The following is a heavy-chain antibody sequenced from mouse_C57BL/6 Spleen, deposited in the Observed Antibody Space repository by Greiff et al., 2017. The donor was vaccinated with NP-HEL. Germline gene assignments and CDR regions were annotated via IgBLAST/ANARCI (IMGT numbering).Heavy chain of an antibody. CDR2: ISSGSSTI. CDR3: VGDGYHGGFAY. CDR1: GFTFSDYG. D-gene: IGHD2-3*01. J-gene: IGHJ3*01. V-gene: IGHV5-17*01. Sequence: EVKLVESGGGLVKPGGSLKLSCAASGFTFSDYGMHWVRQAPEKGLEWVAYISSGSSTIYYADTVKGRFTISRDNAKNTLFLQMTSLRSEDTAMYYCVGDGYHGGFAYWGQGTLVTVSA.